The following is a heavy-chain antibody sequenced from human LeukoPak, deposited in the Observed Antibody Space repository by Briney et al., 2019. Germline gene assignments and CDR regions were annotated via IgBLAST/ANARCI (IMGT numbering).Heavy chain of an antibody. D-gene: IGHD1-7*01. J-gene: IGHJ5*02. CDR2: TYYMSKWYN. CDR3: ARWNYGFHWFDP. V-gene: IGHV6-1*01. CDR1: GDTVSSNSVA. Sequence: SQTLSLTCAISGDTVSSNSVAWNWIRQSPSRGLEWLGRTYYMSKWYNAYAVSVRSRITINPDTSKNQFSLQLNSVTPEDTAVYYCARWNYGFHWFDPWGQGTLVTVSS.